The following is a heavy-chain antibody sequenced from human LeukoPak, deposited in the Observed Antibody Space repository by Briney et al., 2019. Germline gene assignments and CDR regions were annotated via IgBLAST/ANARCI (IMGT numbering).Heavy chain of an antibody. V-gene: IGHV1-8*01. CDR2: MNPNSGNT. Sequence: ASVKVSCKASGYTFTSYDINWVRQATGQGLEWMGWMNPNSGNTGYAQEFQGRVTMTRNTSISTAYMELSSLRSEDTAVYYCARVAARPGTYYMDVWGKGTTVTVSS. CDR1: GYTFTSYD. CDR3: ARVAARPGTYYMDV. J-gene: IGHJ6*03. D-gene: IGHD6-6*01.